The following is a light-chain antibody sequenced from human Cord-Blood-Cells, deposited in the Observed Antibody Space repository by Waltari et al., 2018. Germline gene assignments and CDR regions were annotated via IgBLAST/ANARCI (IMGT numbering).Light chain of an antibody. J-gene: IGLJ1*01. Sequence: ALTQPASVPGGPGQSSTIPCTAPTSHVGGSYYVAWYQQHPGKAPKLMIYDVSNRPSGVSNRFSGSKSGNTASLTISGLQAEDEADYYCSSYTSSSTLEVFGTGTKVTVL. CDR2: DVS. V-gene: IGLV2-14*01. CDR1: TSHVGGSYY. CDR3: SSYTSSSTLEV.